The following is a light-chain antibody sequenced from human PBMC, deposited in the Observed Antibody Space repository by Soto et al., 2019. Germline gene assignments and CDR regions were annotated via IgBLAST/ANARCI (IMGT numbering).Light chain of an antibody. Sequence: DIQVTQSPSFLSASVGDRITITCRASQGISNDLAWYQQKPGKAPKLLIYAAFTLQRGVPSRFSGSGSGAEFTLTISSLQPEDLATHYCQRLNTYPLTFGGGTKVEI. J-gene: IGKJ4*01. CDR1: QGISND. V-gene: IGKV1-9*01. CDR2: AAF. CDR3: QRLNTYPLT.